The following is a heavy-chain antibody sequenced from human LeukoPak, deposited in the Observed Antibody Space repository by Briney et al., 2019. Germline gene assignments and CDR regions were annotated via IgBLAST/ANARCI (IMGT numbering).Heavy chain of an antibody. CDR1: GGSNY. CDR2: IYYSGST. J-gene: IGHJ4*02. V-gene: IGHV4-59*12. CDR3: ARVRQWLVDY. D-gene: IGHD6-19*01. Sequence: LETLSLTCTVSGGSNYWSWIRQPPGKGLEWIGYIYYSGSTNYNPSLKSRVTISVDTSKNQFSLKLSSVTAADTAVYYCARVRQWLVDYWGQGTLVTVSS.